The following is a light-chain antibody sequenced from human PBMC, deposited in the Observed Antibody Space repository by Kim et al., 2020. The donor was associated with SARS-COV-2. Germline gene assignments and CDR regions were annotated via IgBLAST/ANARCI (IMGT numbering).Light chain of an antibody. CDR1: QSVTSHY. J-gene: IGKJ1*01. Sequence: LSPGESATLSCRASQSVTSHYLAWYQQRPGQPPRLLIYGASSRATGIPDRFSGSGSGTDFTLTISRLEPEDFAVYYCEQYGDSPTFGRGTKVDIK. V-gene: IGKV3-20*01. CDR3: EQYGDSPT. CDR2: GAS.